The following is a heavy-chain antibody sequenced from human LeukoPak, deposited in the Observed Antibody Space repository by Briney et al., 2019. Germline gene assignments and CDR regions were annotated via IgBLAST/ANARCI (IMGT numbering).Heavy chain of an antibody. D-gene: IGHD2-21*02. CDR3: ARTRDSPYFDY. CDR1: GGSISSGSYY. J-gene: IGHJ4*02. V-gene: IGHV4-61*02. Sequence: PSETLSLTCTVSGGSISSGSYYWSWLRQPAGKGLEWIGRIYTSGSTNYNPSLKSRVTMSVDTSKNQFSLKLSSVIAADTAVYYCARTRDSPYFDYWGQGTLVTVSS. CDR2: IYTSGST.